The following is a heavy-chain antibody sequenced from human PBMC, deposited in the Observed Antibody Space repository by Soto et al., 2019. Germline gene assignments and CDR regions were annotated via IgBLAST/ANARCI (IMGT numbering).Heavy chain of an antibody. CDR1: GFTFSSYA. CDR3: ARDSYGSGNGMDV. J-gene: IGHJ6*02. V-gene: IGHV3-30-3*01. CDR2: ISYDGSNK. Sequence: GGSLRLSCAASGFTFSSYAMHWVRQAPGKGLEWVAVISYDGSNKYYADSVKGRFTISRDNSKNTLYLQMNSLRAEDTAVYYCARDSYGSGNGMDVWGQGTTVTVSS. D-gene: IGHD3-10*01.